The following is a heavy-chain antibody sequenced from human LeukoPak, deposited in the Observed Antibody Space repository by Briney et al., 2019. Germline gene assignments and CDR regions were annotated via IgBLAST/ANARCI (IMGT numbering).Heavy chain of an antibody. D-gene: IGHD1-26*01. CDR1: GFTFSSYA. CDR2: ISGSGGST. CDR3: ARDHVGATTEV. J-gene: IGHJ4*02. Sequence: GGSLRLSCAASGFTFSSYAMSWVRQAPGKGLEWVSAISGSGGSTYYADSVKGRFAISRDNAKNSLYLQMNSLRAEDTAVYYCARDHVGATTEVWGQGTLVTVSS. V-gene: IGHV3-23*01.